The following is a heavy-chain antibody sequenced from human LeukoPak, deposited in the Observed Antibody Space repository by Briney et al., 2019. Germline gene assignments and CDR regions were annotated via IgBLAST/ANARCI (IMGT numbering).Heavy chain of an antibody. J-gene: IGHJ6*02. CDR2: XXXXXST. D-gene: IGHD1-26*01. Sequence: SETLSLTXAVXXXXXSGXXXSWIRQXXXXXXXXXXXXXXXXSTNYSPSLESRVTISVDTSKNQFSLKLSSVTAADTAVYYCARGRWGATHATNYYYYGMDVWGQGTTVTVSS. CDR3: ARGRWGATHATNYYYYGMDV. CDR1: XXXXSGXX. V-gene: IGHV4-34*01.